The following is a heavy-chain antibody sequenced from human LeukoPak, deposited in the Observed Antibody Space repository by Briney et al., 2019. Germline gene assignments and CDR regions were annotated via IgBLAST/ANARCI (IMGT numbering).Heavy chain of an antibody. D-gene: IGHD3-10*01. CDR1: GYTFTGYY. Sequence: GASVKVSCKASGYTFTGYYMHWVRQATGQGLEWMGWMNPNTGNTGYAQKFQGRVSMTRNTSTSTAYMELSSLRSEDTAVYYCARWGDNFGSGSYTLYYYYMDVWGKGTTVTVSS. V-gene: IGHV1-8*02. J-gene: IGHJ6*03. CDR2: MNPNTGNT. CDR3: ARWGDNFGSGSYTLYYYYMDV.